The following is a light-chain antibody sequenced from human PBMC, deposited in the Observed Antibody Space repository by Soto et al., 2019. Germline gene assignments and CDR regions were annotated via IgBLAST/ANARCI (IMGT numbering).Light chain of an antibody. CDR1: QYVDTY. CDR2: GAS. CDR3: QQSYRTPRA. J-gene: IGKJ1*01. Sequence: QMTQSPSALSASVGDRGTITCRASQYVDTYLNWYQQKPGKAPKLLIYGASSLQSGVPSRFSGFGSGTDLTLTISSLQPEDSATYYCQQSYRTPRAFGQGTKVEVK. V-gene: IGKV1-39*01.